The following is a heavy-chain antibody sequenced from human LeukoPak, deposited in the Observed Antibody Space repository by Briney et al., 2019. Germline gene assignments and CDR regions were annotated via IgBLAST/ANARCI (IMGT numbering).Heavy chain of an antibody. V-gene: IGHV4-4*07. Sequence: SETLSLTCTVSGGSISSYHWSWIRHPAGQGLELVGRIYTSGSTNYNPSLKRRVTMSVDTAKNQFSLKLSSVPAADTAVYYCARGALTIFDADHGMDVWGQGTAVTVSS. J-gene: IGHJ6*02. D-gene: IGHD3-3*01. CDR3: ARGALTIFDADHGMDV. CDR1: GGSISSYH. CDR2: IYTSGST.